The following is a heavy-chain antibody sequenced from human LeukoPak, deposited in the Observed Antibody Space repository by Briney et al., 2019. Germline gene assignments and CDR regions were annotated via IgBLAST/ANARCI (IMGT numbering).Heavy chain of an antibody. Sequence: SETLSLTCTVSGGSISSYYWSWIRQPPGKGLEWVGYIYYSGSTNYNPSLKSRVTISVDTSKNQFSMKLSSVTAADTAVYYCARGGTALERRFDPWGQGTLVTVSS. CDR2: IYYSGST. V-gene: IGHV4-59*01. CDR3: ARGGTALERRFDP. D-gene: IGHD1-1*01. CDR1: GGSISSYY. J-gene: IGHJ5*02.